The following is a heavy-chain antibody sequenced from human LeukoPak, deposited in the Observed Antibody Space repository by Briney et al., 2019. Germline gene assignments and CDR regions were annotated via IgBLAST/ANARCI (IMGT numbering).Heavy chain of an antibody. CDR2: IYPGDSDT. J-gene: IGHJ5*02. Sequence: PGESLKISCTGSGYSFTSYWIGWVRQMPGKGLEWMGIIYPGDSDTRYSPSFQGQVTISADKSISTAHLQWSSLKASDTAMYYCARRGIAAAGTNWFDPWGQGTLVTVSS. D-gene: IGHD6-13*01. V-gene: IGHV5-51*03. CDR3: ARRGIAAAGTNWFDP. CDR1: GYSFTSYW.